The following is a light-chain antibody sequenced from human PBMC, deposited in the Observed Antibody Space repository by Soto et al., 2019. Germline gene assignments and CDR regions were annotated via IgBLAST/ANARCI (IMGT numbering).Light chain of an antibody. CDR1: SSDVGGYNY. CDR3: ISYTSSSTWV. V-gene: IGLV2-14*01. CDR2: EVS. Sequence: SALTQPASVSGSPGQSITISCTGTSSDVGGYNYVSWYQQHPGTAPKLMIYEVSNRPSGVSDRFSGSRSGNTASLTISGLQAEDESDYYCISYTSSSTWVFGGGTKVTVL. J-gene: IGLJ3*02.